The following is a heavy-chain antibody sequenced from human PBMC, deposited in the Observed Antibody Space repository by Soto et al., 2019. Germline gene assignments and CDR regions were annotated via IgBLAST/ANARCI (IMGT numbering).Heavy chain of an antibody. D-gene: IGHD4-17*01. CDR2: IYYSGST. Sequence: QVQLQESGPGLVKPSQTLSLTCTVSGGSISSGDYYWSWIRQPPGKGLEWIGYIYYSGSTYYNPSLRGRLTISVETSKNPFSLKLSSVTAADTAVYCCARLGPTTVPTSYFTGNYNGMDVWGQGTTVAVSS. CDR3: ARLGPTTVPTSYFTGNYNGMDV. V-gene: IGHV4-30-4*01. J-gene: IGHJ6*02. CDR1: GGSISSGDYY.